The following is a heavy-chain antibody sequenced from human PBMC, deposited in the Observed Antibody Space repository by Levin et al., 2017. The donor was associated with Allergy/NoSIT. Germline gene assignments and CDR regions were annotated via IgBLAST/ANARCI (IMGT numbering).Heavy chain of an antibody. D-gene: IGHD2-15*01. V-gene: IGHV1-69*06. CDR3: ASWGGGTRGGSCHTLSCYYDDYMDG. Sequence: SVKVSCKASGGTFSSYAISWVRQAPGQGLEWMGGIIPIIGTANYAQKFQGRVTITADKSTSTAYMELSSLRSEDTAVYYCASWGGGTRGGSCHTLSCYYDDYMDGWGKGTTVTVSS. CDR1: GGTFSSYA. J-gene: IGHJ6*03. CDR2: IIPIIGTA.